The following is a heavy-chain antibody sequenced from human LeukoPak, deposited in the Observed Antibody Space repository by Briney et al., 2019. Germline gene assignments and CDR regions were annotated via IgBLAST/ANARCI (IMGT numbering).Heavy chain of an antibody. CDR3: AKDLSYGSNWFDP. CDR2: IWYDGSKK. Sequence: GRSLRLSCAASGFTFSSHGMHWVRQAPGKGLEWVALIWYDGSKKYYADSVEGRFTISRDDSKNTLYLQMNSLRAEDTAMYYCAKDLSYGSNWFDPWGQGTLVTVSS. J-gene: IGHJ5*02. V-gene: IGHV3-33*06. CDR1: GFTFSSHG. D-gene: IGHD5-18*01.